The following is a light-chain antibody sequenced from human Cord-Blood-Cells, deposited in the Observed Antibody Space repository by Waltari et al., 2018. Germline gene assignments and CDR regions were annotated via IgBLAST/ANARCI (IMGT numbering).Light chain of an antibody. CDR3: QQYNNWPRT. V-gene: IGKV3-15*01. CDR2: GAS. CDR1: QSVSSN. Sequence: EIVMTQSPATLSVSPGERATLSCRASQSVSSNLAWYQQKPGQAPWLLIYGASTRATGIPARFSGSGSGTEFTLIISSLQSEDFAVYYCQQYNNWPRTFGQGTKVEIK. J-gene: IGKJ1*01.